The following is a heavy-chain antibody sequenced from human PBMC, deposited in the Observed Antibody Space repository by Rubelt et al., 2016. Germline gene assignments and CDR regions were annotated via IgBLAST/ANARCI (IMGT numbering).Heavy chain of an antibody. D-gene: IGHD3-10*01. Sequence: YYADSVRGRFTISRDNSKNTLYLQMNSLRAEDAAVYYCARVGGSGSYYKGYYYYGMDVWGQGTTVTVSS. J-gene: IGHJ6*02. CDR3: ARVGGSGSYYKGYYYYGMDV. V-gene: IGHV3-30*01.